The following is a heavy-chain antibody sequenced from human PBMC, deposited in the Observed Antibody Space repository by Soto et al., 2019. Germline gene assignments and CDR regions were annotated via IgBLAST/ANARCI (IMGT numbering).Heavy chain of an antibody. Sequence: QVPLQQSGPGLVEPSQTLSLTCGISGDSVSGNSAAWNWIRQSPLRGLEWLGRTYDRSTRRCTAHGKSNWCNTYAAAVKSRISINADTSRNQVSLQPKSVTPEDTAVYYFARWAHDGGVFDIWGQGTVVIVSS. J-gene: IGHJ3*02. CDR2: TYDRSTRRCTAHGKSNWCN. V-gene: IGHV6-1*01. D-gene: IGHD2-8*02. CDR1: GDSVSGNSAA. CDR3: ARWAHDGGVFDI.